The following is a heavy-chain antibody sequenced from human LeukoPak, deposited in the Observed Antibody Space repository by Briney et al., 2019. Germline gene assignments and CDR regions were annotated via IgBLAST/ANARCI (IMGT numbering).Heavy chain of an antibody. CDR1: GFPFSSYG. Sequence: GGSLRLSCAASGFPFSSYGMYWVRQAPGKGLEWVSAISGSGGSTYYADSVKGRFTISRDNSKNALFLQMNSLRAEDTAVYYCAKGVKVPLLRYFSYYMDVWGKGTTVTISS. D-gene: IGHD3-9*01. V-gene: IGHV3-23*01. CDR2: ISGSGGST. CDR3: AKGVKVPLLRYFSYYMDV. J-gene: IGHJ6*03.